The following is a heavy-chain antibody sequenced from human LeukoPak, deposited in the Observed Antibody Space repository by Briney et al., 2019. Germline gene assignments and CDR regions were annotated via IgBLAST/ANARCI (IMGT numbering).Heavy chain of an antibody. Sequence: ASVKVSCKASGYTFTSYGISWVRQAPGQGLEWMGWISADNGNTNHALQGRVTMITDTSTSTAYMELRSLRSDDTAVYYCARYRAGDGDYWGQGTLVTVSS. CDR1: GYTFTSYG. D-gene: IGHD3-16*01. CDR3: ARYRAGDGDY. J-gene: IGHJ4*02. CDR2: ISADNGNT. V-gene: IGHV1-18*01.